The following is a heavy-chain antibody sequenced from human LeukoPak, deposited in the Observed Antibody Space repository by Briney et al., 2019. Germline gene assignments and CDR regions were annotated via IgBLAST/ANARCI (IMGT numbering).Heavy chain of an antibody. J-gene: IGHJ6*02. CDR1: GYTFTSYY. CDR2: INPSGGST. Sequence: GASVKVSCKASGYTFTSYYMHWVRQAPGQGLEWMGIINPSGGSTNYAQKFQGRVTMTRDTSTSTVYMELSSLRSEDTAVYYCARDSYIPIQLWLKDYYYGMDVWGQGTTVTVSS. CDR3: ARDSYIPIQLWLKDYYYGMDV. V-gene: IGHV1-46*01. D-gene: IGHD5-18*01.